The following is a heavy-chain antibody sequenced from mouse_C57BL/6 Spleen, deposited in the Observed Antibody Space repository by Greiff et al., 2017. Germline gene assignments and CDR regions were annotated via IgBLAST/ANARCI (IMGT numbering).Heavy chain of an antibody. Sequence: VQLQQSGAELVKPGASVKLSCKASGYTFTSYWMHWVKQRPGQGLEWIGMIHPNSGSTNYNEKFKSKATLTVDKSSSTAYMQLSSLTSEDSAVYYCARWLPVYYFDYWGQGTTLTVSS. CDR2: IHPNSGST. CDR1: GYTFTSYW. V-gene: IGHV1-64*01. CDR3: ARWLPVYYFDY. J-gene: IGHJ2*01. D-gene: IGHD2-2*01.